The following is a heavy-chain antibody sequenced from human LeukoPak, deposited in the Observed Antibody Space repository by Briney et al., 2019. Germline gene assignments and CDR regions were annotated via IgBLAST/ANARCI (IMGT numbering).Heavy chain of an antibody. J-gene: IGHJ4*02. V-gene: IGHV3-74*01. CDR1: GFTFSSYW. CDR2: IDRDGSRI. CDR3: ARAGYTYVSPMTDY. Sequence: GGSLRLSCAVSGFTFSSYWMHWVRQAPGKGLVWVSRIDRDGSRINYADSVKGRFTISRDNGKNTLFLQMNSLRAEDTALYYCARAGYTYVSPMTDYWGQGTLVTVSS. D-gene: IGHD5-18*01.